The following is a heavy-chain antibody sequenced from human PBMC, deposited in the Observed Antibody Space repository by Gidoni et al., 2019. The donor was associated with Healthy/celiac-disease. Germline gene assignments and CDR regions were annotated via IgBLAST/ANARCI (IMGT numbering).Heavy chain of an antibody. D-gene: IGHD3-10*01. CDR3: AHAQGVITN. V-gene: IGHV2-5*02. CDR1: GFSLSTSGVG. J-gene: IGHJ4*02. CDR2: IYWDDDK. Sequence: QITLKESGPTLVKPTQTLKLTCTFAGFSLSTSGVGVGWIRQPPGKALEWLALIYWDDDKRYIPSLKSSLTITKDTSKNQVVLTMTNMDPVDTATYYCAHAQGVITNWGQGTLVTVSS.